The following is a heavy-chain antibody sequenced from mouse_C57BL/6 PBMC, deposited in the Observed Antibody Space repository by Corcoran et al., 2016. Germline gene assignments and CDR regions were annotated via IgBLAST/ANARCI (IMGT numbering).Heavy chain of an antibody. CDR1: GYTFTSYG. J-gene: IGHJ2*01. Sequence: QVQLQQSGAELARPGASVKLSCKASGYTFTSYGISWVKQRTGQGLEWIGEIYPRSGNTYYNEKFKGKAKLTADKSSSTAYMELRSLTSEASAVYFCARDGMDSNLFDYWGQGTTLTVSS. V-gene: IGHV1-81*01. D-gene: IGHD2-5*01. CDR3: ARDGMDSNLFDY. CDR2: IYPRSGNT.